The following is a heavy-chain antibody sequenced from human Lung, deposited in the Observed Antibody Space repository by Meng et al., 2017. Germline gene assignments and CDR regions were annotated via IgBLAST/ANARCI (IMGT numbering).Heavy chain of an antibody. CDR2: MYTNNGNT. V-gene: IGHV1-3*04. CDR3: ARGYYGGWPDP. CDR1: GYPFTQDA. J-gene: IGHJ5*02. Sequence: QVQPVQSGAEVKKSGASAQVSCRTYGYPFTQDAVQWVRQAPGQRLEWMGWMYTNNGNTKSSQKFQGRVTMTRDTSASTAYMELSSLRSEDTAVYYCARGYYGGWPDPWGQGTLVTVSS. D-gene: IGHD3-22*01.